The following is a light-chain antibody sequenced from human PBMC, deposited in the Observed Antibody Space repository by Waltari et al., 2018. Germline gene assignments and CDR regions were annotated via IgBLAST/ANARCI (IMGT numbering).Light chain of an antibody. CDR1: QSISGN. V-gene: IGKV3-15*01. Sequence: EVLMTQSPATLSVSPGERATLSWRASQSISGNLAWYQQKPGQAPRLVIYAASTRATGIPARFSGSGSGTDFTLTITGLQSEDFAVYYCQQYHYWPPWTFGQGTTVEI. CDR2: AAS. J-gene: IGKJ1*01. CDR3: QQYHYWPPWT.